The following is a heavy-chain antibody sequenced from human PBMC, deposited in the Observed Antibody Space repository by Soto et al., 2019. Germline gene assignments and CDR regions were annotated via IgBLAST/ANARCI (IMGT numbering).Heavy chain of an antibody. CDR3: ARGPKQTPRHSTSWFVPDY. D-gene: IGHD6-13*01. V-gene: IGHV1-2*02. Sequence: QLHLVQSGAEVKKPGASVRVSCKASGYTFPDCYIHWVRQAPGQGLAWMGWSNPKSGVTNSAQKFQGRITMTRDTSITTAYLELSSLRSDDTAVYYCARGPKQTPRHSTSWFVPDYWGQGSLVTVSS. CDR1: GYTFPDCY. CDR2: SNPKSGVT. J-gene: IGHJ4*02.